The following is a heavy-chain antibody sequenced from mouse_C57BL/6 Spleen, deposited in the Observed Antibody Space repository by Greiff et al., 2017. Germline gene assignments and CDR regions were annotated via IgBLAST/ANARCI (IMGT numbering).Heavy chain of an antibody. CDR3: ARKGTAQADY. CDR2: INPGSGGT. Sequence: VQLQQSGAELVRPGTSVKVSCKASGYAFTNYLIEWVKQRPGQGLEWIGVINPGSGGTNYNEKFKGKATLTADKSSSTAYMQLSSLTSEDSAVYFCARKGTAQADYWGQGTTLTVSS. CDR1: GYAFTNYL. V-gene: IGHV1-54*01. D-gene: IGHD3-2*02. J-gene: IGHJ2*01.